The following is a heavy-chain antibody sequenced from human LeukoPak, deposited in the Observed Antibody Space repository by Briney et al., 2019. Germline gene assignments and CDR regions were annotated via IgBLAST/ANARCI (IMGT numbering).Heavy chain of an antibody. J-gene: IGHJ4*02. CDR3: AGERGEEYSSGWYETNYFDN. D-gene: IGHD6-19*01. V-gene: IGHV4-39*07. Sequence: PSETLSLTCTVSGDSFSSVTDYWAWIRQPPGKGLEWIASVDYSGGTYYNPSIESRVAISADMSKTQFSLKLTSVTGADTAVYYWAGERGEEYSSGWYETNYFDNWGQGIRVTVSS. CDR1: GDSFSSVTDY. CDR2: VDYSGGT.